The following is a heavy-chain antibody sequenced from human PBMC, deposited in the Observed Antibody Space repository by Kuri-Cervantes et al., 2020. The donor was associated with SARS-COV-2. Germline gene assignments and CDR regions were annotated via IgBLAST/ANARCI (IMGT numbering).Heavy chain of an antibody. J-gene: IGHJ4*02. D-gene: IGHD3-10*01. CDR2: VNPNSGNT. Sequence: ASVKVSCKASGYTFTSYDINWVRQAAGQGLEWMGWVNPNSGNTGYAQKFQGRVTMTRNTSISTAYMELSSLRSEDTTVYYCARGRVRTWRFFYWGQGTLVTVSS. CDR1: GYTFTSYD. V-gene: IGHV1-8*01. CDR3: ARGRVRTWRFFY.